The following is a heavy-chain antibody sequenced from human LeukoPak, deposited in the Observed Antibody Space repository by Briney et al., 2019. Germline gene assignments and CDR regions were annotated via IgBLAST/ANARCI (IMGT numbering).Heavy chain of an antibody. V-gene: IGHV4-34*01. Sequence: SETLSLTCAVYGGSFSDYYWNWIRQPPGKGPEWIGEINDRGTTNHNPSLKSRVTILVDTSKNQFSLRLSSVTAADTAVYYCARGFRGNSRGSFGIWGQGTMVTVSS. CDR3: ARGFRGNSRGSFGI. D-gene: IGHD4-23*01. CDR1: GGSFSDYY. CDR2: INDRGTT. J-gene: IGHJ3*02.